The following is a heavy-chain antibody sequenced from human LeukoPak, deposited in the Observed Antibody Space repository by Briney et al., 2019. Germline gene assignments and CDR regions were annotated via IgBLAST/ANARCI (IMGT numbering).Heavy chain of an antibody. V-gene: IGHV3-23*01. CDR1: TFAFSSYA. J-gene: IGHJ4*02. CDR2: ITGSGAGT. D-gene: IGHD6-13*01. Sequence: PGGSLRLSCAASTFAFSSYAMTWVRQAPGKGLEWVSSITGSGAGTSYADSVKGRFTVSRDNSKNTLYLQMNSLRAEDTAVYYCAKDYSSWPHYFDYWGQGTLVTVSS. CDR3: AKDYSSWPHYFDY.